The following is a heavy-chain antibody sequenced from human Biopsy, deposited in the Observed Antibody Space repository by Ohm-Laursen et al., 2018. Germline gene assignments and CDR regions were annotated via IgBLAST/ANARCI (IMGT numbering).Heavy chain of an antibody. CDR2: LNTSHGST. CDR3: ARATLDYYDSNGYGADAFDI. Sequence: VASVKVSCQASGYTFTRYYMHWVRQAPGHGLQWMGLLNTSHGSTGSVQKFEGRFTMTRDTSTSTFYMELSSLRSEDTAIYYCARATLDYYDSNGYGADAFDIWGQGTRVTVSS. D-gene: IGHD3-22*01. V-gene: IGHV1-46*01. CDR1: GYTFTRYY. J-gene: IGHJ3*02.